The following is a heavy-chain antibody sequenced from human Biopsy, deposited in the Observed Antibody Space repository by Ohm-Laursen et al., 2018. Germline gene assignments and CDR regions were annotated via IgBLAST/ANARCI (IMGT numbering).Heavy chain of an antibody. CDR2: VYYRGST. D-gene: IGHD3-16*01. Sequence: SQTLSLTCSVSGGSISSRNHYWGWLRQPPGKGLEWIGRVYYRGSTFYNSSLESRVTVSVDTSKNQFHPRLTSMSDSGTAVYYCAGHSLDELWGGGRYYFDYWGLGTLVTVSS. CDR3: AGHSLDELWGGGRYYFDY. CDR1: GGSISSRNHY. V-gene: IGHV4-39*01. J-gene: IGHJ4*02.